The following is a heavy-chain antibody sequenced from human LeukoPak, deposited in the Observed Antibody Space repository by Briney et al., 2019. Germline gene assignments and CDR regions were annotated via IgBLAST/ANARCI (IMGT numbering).Heavy chain of an antibody. CDR3: ARLLSVTTVEDY. V-gene: IGHV4-39*01. CDR1: SSYG. J-gene: IGHJ4*02. D-gene: IGHD4-11*01. Sequence: SSYGMHWVRQPPGKGLEWIGGIYYTGSTYYNPSLKSRVTISVDTSKNQFSLKLSSVTAADTAVYYCARLLSVTTVEDYWGQGTLVTVSS. CDR2: IYYTGST.